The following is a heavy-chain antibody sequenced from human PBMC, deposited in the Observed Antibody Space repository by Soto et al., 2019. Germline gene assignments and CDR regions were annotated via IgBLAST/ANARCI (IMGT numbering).Heavy chain of an antibody. V-gene: IGHV4-4*07. CDR3: AREGRYFDWLFPRAYYYYGMDV. Sequence: SETLSLTCTVSGGSIISYYWSWIRQPAGKGLEWIGRIYTSGSTNYNPSLKSRVTMSVDTSKNQFSLKLSSVTAADTAVYYCAREGRYFDWLFPRAYYYYGMDVWGQGTTVTVSS. D-gene: IGHD3-9*01. J-gene: IGHJ6*02. CDR2: IYTSGST. CDR1: GGSIISYY.